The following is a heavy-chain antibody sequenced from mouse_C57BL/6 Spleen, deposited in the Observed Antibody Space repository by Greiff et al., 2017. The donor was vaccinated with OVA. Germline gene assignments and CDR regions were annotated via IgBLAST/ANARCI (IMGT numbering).Heavy chain of an antibody. J-gene: IGHJ3*01. CDR2: INPNNGGT. CDR1: GYTFTDYY. CDR3: ARNYYGSSFAY. Sequence: DVKLQESGPELVKPGASVKISCKASGYTFTDYYMNWVKQSHGKSLEWIGDINPNNGGTSYNQKFKGKATLTVDKSSSTAYMELRSLTSEDSAVYYCARNYYGSSFAYWGQGTLVTVSA. V-gene: IGHV1-26*01. D-gene: IGHD1-1*01.